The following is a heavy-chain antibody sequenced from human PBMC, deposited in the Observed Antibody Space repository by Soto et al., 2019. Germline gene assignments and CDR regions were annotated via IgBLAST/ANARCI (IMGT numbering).Heavy chain of an antibody. Sequence: LVGSLELSCVTSGFTFGDYRFHWVRQPPGXGRDWVAMISFDGSNIHYAESVKGRFTISRDPSKNTLYLQMTSLRPEDAAVYNCERDFEALANDKFYYGLGVWGQGTTVTVSS. D-gene: IGHD1-1*01. CDR3: ERDFEALANDKFYYGLGV. V-gene: IGHV3-33*01. J-gene: IGHJ6*02. CDR1: GFTFGDYR. CDR2: ISFDGSNI.